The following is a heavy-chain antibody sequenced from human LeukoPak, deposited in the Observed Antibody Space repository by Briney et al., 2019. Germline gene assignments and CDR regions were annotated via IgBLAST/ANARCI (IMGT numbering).Heavy chain of an antibody. CDR2: INHSGST. J-gene: IGHJ4*02. V-gene: IGHV4-34*01. Sequence: SETLSLTCAVYGGSFSGYYWSWIRQPPGKGLEWIGEINHSGSTNYNPSLKSRVTISVDTSKNQFSLKLSSVTAADTAVYYCARGNLDYWGQGTLVTVSS. CDR3: ARGNLDY. CDR1: GGSFSGYY.